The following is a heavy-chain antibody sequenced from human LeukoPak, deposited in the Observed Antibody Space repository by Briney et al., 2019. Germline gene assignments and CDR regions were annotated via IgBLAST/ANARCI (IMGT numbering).Heavy chain of an antibody. J-gene: IGHJ5*02. CDR1: GGSISSYY. CDR3: AKVTFEGVDP. V-gene: IGHV3-23*01. Sequence: ETLSLTCTVSGGSISSYYWSWVRQAPGKGLEWVSGISGSGGRTYYADSVKGRFTISRDNSKNTLYLQMNSLRAEDTALYYCAKVTFEGVDPWGQGTLVIVSS. CDR2: ISGSGGRT. D-gene: IGHD2/OR15-2a*01.